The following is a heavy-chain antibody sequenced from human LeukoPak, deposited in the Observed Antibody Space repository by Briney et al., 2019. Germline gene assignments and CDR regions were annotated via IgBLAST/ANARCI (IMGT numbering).Heavy chain of an antibody. V-gene: IGHV4-34*01. CDR1: GGSFSGYY. D-gene: IGHD3-3*02. J-gene: IGHJ5*02. CDR3: ARGRHYWFDP. CDR2: VNHSGGS. Sequence: PSETLSLTCAVYGGSFSGYYWGWIRQPPGKGLEWIGEVNHSGGSKYNPSLESRVTMSVDTSKNQFFLNLTSVTAADTAVYYCARGRHYWFDPWGQGTLVTVSS.